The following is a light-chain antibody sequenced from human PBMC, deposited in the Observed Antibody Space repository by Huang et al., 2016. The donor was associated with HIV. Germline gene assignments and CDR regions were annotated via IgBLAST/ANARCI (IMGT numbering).Light chain of an antibody. CDR1: QSLSSYY. J-gene: IGKJ1*01. V-gene: IGKV3-20*01. CDR3: QYYGTSPTWT. CDR2: GAS. Sequence: EIVLTQSPGTLSLSPGERAPLACRASQSLSSYYLAWYQQKPGQAPRLLIYGASNRATGIPARFSGSGSGTDFSLTISRLEPEDFAEYFCQYYGTSPTWTFGQGTKVEIK.